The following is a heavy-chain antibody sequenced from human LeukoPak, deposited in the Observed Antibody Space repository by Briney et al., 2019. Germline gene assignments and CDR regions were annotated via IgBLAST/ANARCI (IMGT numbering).Heavy chain of an antibody. CDR2: ISYDGSNK. Sequence: GGSLRLSCAASGFTFSSYGMHWVRQAPGKGLEWVAVISYDGSNKYYADSVKGRFTISRDNSKNTLYLQMNSLRAEDTAVYYCAKDQGCSGGSCYYGMDAWGKGTTVTVSS. CDR1: GFTFSSYG. J-gene: IGHJ6*04. CDR3: AKDQGCSGGSCYYGMDA. V-gene: IGHV3-30*18. D-gene: IGHD2-15*01.